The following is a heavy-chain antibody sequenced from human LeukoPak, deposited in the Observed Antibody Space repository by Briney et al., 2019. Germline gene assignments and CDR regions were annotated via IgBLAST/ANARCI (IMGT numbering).Heavy chain of an antibody. V-gene: IGHV3-21*01. CDR3: ARGAYGDEAYDY. D-gene: IGHD4-17*01. J-gene: IGHJ4*02. CDR1: GFTFSSYS. CDR2: TSSSSSYI. Sequence: GGSLRLSCAASGFTFSSYSMNWVRQAPGKGLEWVSSTSSSSSYIYYADSVKGRFTISRDNAKNSLYLQMNSLRAEDTAVYYCARGAYGDEAYDYWGQGTLVTVSS.